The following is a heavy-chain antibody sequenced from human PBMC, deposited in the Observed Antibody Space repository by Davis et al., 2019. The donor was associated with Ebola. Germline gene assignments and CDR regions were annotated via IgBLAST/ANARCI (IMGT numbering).Heavy chain of an antibody. V-gene: IGHV4-34*01. Sequence: SQTLSLTCAVYGRSSSGYYWSWIRQPPGKGLEWIGEINHSGSTNYNPSLKSRVTISVDTSKNQFSLKLSSVTAADTAVYYCARVRRGGDYFDYWGQGTLVTVSS. CDR3: ARVRRGGDYFDY. J-gene: IGHJ4*02. CDR1: GRSSSGYY. D-gene: IGHD2-21*01. CDR2: INHSGST.